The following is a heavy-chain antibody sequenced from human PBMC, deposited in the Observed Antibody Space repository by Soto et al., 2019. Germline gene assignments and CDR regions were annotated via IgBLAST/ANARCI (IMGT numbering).Heavy chain of an antibody. CDR2: IIPIFGTA. D-gene: IGHD3-16*01. J-gene: IGHJ5*02. CDR3: ARDKGDMTYVSRGWFAP. Sequence: QVQLVQSGAEVKKPGSSVKVSCKASGGTFSSYAISWVRQAPGQGLEWMGGIIPIFGTANYAQKFQGRVTITADESTSTAYMELSSLRSEDRAVYYCARDKGDMTYVSRGWFAPGGQGPLATVSS. CDR1: GGTFSSYA. V-gene: IGHV1-69*01.